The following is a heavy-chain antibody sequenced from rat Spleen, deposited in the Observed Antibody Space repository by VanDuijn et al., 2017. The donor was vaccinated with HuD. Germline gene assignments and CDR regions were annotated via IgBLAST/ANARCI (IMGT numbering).Heavy chain of an antibody. D-gene: IGHD1-9*01. CDR3: ARRHYGYTDYFDY. V-gene: IGHV5-29*01. Sequence: EVQLVESGGGLVQPGGSLKLSCVASGFTFNNYWMTWIRQAPTTGLEWVATISYGDSSGHSGTYYRDSVKGRFTISRDNAKSTLSLQMDSLRSEDTATYYCARRHYGYTDYFDYWGQGVMVTVSS. CDR2: ISYGDSSGHSGT. J-gene: IGHJ2*01. CDR1: GFTFNNYW.